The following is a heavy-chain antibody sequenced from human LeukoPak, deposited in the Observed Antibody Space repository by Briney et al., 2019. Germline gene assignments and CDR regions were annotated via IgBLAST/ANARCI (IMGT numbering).Heavy chain of an antibody. Sequence: ASVKVSCKASGYTFTSYGISWVRQAPGQGLEWMGWISVYNGNTNYAQKLQGRVTMTTDTSTSTAYMELRSLRSDDTAVYYCARGLYDILTGYPNWFDPWGQGTLVTVSS. CDR3: ARGLYDILTGYPNWFDP. J-gene: IGHJ5*02. V-gene: IGHV1-18*01. D-gene: IGHD3-9*01. CDR1: GYTFTSYG. CDR2: ISVYNGNT.